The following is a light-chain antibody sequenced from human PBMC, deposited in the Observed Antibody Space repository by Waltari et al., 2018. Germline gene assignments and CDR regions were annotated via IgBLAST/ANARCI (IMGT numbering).Light chain of an antibody. CDR2: DVT. J-gene: IGLJ2*01. CDR1: SSDIGAYES. CDR3: SSFTTSTTGI. Sequence: SALTQPDSVSGSPGQSITISCSGISSDIGAYESVYWYHQNPGKAPKVIIYDVTSRPSGVSNRFSGSKSGSSASLTISGLQPEDEADYYCSSFTTSTTGIFGGGTRLTVL. V-gene: IGLV2-14*01.